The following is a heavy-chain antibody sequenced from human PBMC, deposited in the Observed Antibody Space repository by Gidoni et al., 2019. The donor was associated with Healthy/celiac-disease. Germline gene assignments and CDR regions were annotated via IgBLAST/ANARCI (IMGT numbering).Heavy chain of an antibody. J-gene: IGHJ5*02. CDR2: IYYSGST. V-gene: IGHV4-59*01. CDR3: AREGIVSDWFDP. Sequence: QVQLQESGPGLVKPSETPSLTCTVSGGSISSYYWSWIRQPPGKGLEWIGYIYYSGSTNYNPSLKSRVTISVDTSKNQFSLKLSSVTAADTAVYYCAREGIVSDWFDPWGQGTLVTVSS. CDR1: GGSISSYY. D-gene: IGHD2-21*01.